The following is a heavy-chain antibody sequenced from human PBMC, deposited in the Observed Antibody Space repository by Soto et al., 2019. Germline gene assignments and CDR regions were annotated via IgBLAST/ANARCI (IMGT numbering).Heavy chain of an antibody. D-gene: IGHD2-15*01. CDR1: GGSISSSNW. J-gene: IGHJ3*02. V-gene: IGHV4-4*02. CDR3: ASLYCSGGSCSYDAFDI. CDR2: IYHSGST. Sequence: QVQLQESGPGLVKPSGTLSLTCAVSGGSISSSNWWSWVRQPPGKGLGWIGEIYHSGSTNYNPSLKSRVTISVDKSKTQFSLKLSSVTAADTAVYYCASLYCSGGSCSYDAFDIWGQGTMVTVSS.